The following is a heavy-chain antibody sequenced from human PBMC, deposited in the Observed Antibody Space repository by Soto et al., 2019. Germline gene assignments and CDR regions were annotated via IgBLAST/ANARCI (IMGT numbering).Heavy chain of an antibody. CDR3: AREYGSGSYYTDAFDI. D-gene: IGHD3-10*01. Sequence: ASVKVTFKASGYTFTGYYMHWVRQAPGQGLEWMGWINPNSGGTNYAQKFQGRVTMTRDTSISTAYMELSRLRSDDTAVYYCAREYGSGSYYTDAFDIWGQGTMVTVSS. J-gene: IGHJ3*02. CDR1: GYTFTGYY. CDR2: INPNSGGT. V-gene: IGHV1-2*02.